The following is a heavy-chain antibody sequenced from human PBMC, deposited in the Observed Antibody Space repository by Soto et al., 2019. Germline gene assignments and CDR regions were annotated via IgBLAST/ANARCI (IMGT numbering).Heavy chain of an antibody. J-gene: IGHJ4*02. Sequence: QVQLVESGGGVVQAGRSLRLSCAASGFTFSSYAMHWVRQAPGKGLEWVAVISYDGSNKYYADSVKGRFTISRDNSKNTLYLQMNSLRAEDTAVYYCASHQADDYGGNHPSFDYWGQGTLVTVSS. CDR1: GFTFSSYA. CDR2: ISYDGSNK. V-gene: IGHV3-30-3*01. CDR3: ASHQADDYGGNHPSFDY. D-gene: IGHD4-17*01.